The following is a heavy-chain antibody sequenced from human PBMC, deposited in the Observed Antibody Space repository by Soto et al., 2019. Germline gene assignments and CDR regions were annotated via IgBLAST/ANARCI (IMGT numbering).Heavy chain of an antibody. V-gene: IGHV4-31*03. J-gene: IGHJ5*02. CDR2: IYYSGST. D-gene: IGHD1-1*01. CDR1: GGSISSGGYY. Sequence: SETLSLTCTVSGGSISSGGYYWSWIRQHPGKGLEWIGYIYYSGSTYYNPSLKSRVTISVDTSKNQFSLKLSSVTAADTAVYYCAKDGGAGTDWFDPWGQGTLVTVSS. CDR3: AKDGGAGTDWFDP.